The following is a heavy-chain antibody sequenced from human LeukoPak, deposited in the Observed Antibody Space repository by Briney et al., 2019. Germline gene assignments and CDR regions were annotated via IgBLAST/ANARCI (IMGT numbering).Heavy chain of an antibody. D-gene: IGHD2-21*01. Sequence: GGSLRLSCAASGFTFSDYYMSWIRQAPGKGLEWVSYISSSGSTIYYADSVKGRFTISRDNAKNSLYLQMNSLRAEDTAVYYCARDPSYSTGIHDAFDIWGQGTMVTVSS. CDR2: ISSSGSTI. CDR1: GFTFSDYY. V-gene: IGHV3-11*01. CDR3: ARDPSYSTGIHDAFDI. J-gene: IGHJ3*02.